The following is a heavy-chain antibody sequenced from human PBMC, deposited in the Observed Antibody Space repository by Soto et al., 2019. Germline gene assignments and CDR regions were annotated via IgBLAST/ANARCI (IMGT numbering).Heavy chain of an antibody. J-gene: IGHJ4*02. CDR2: ISWNSGSI. Sequence: DVQLVESGGGLVQPGRSLRLSCAASGFTFDDYAMHWVRQAPGKGLEWVSGISWNSGSIGYADSVKGRFTISRDNAKNSLYLQMNSLRAEDTALYYCAKGPPFFSGGDYPYWGQGTLVTVSS. D-gene: IGHD4-17*01. CDR1: GFTFDDYA. CDR3: AKGPPFFSGGDYPY. V-gene: IGHV3-9*01.